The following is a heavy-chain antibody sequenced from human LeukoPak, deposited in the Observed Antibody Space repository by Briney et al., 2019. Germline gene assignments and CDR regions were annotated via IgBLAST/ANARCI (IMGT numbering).Heavy chain of an antibody. Sequence: SETLSLTCTVSGGSVSSGTYYWSWIRQPPGKGLEWIGYIYYSGSTNHNPSLKSRVTISVDTSKNQFSLKVSSVTAADTAVYYCARVGTLSYYYGMDVWGQGTTVTVSS. CDR3: ARVGTLSYYYGMDV. V-gene: IGHV4-61*01. D-gene: IGHD7-27*01. CDR2: IYYSGST. CDR1: GGSVSSGTYY. J-gene: IGHJ6*02.